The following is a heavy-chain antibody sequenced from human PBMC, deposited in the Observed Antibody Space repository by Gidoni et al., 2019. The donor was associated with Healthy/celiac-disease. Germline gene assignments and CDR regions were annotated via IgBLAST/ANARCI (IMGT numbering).Heavy chain of an antibody. CDR2: ISWNSGSI. V-gene: IGHV3-9*01. Sequence: EVLRVESGGRLLQRGRSLWFSFAPSGSTFDDYARHWVRHAPGKGLEWVSGISWNSGSICYADSVKGRFTISKDNAKNSLYLQMNSLTAENTAYYCCATDARRLVLPAAKGAFDIWGQGTMVTVSS. J-gene: IGHJ3*02. CDR1: GSTFDDYA. D-gene: IGHD2-2*01. CDR3: ATDARRLVLPAAKGAFDI.